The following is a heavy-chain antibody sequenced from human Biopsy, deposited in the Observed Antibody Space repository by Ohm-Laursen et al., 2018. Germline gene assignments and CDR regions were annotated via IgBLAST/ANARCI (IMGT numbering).Heavy chain of an antibody. CDR2: INGSGGST. J-gene: IGHJ6*02. CDR1: GFTFSSHA. Sequence: SLRLSCSASGFTFSSHAMSWVRQAPGKGLECVSVINGSGGSTYYADPVKGRFTISRDNSKNTLYLQMNSLRAEDTAVYYCAPQAPRDPAILTGGYHYDMAVWGQGTTVTVSS. CDR3: APQAPRDPAILTGGYHYDMAV. V-gene: IGHV3-23*01. D-gene: IGHD3-9*01.